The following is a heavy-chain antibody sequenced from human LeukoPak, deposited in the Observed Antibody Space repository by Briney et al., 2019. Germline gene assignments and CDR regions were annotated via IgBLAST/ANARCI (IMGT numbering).Heavy chain of an antibody. CDR3: ARRIAIKTYDP. J-gene: IGHJ5*02. D-gene: IGHD6-13*01. CDR1: GYTFTTYG. Sequence: ASVKVSCKASGYTFTTYGISWVRQAPGQGLEWMGWMNPNSGNTDYAQKFQGRVTMTRNTSISTAYMELSSLRSEDTAVYYCARRIAIKTYDPWGQGTLVTVSS. CDR2: MNPNSGNT. V-gene: IGHV1-8*02.